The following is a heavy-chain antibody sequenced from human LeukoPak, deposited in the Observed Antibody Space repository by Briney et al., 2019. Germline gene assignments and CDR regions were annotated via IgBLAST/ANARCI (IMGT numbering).Heavy chain of an antibody. D-gene: IGHD6-19*01. J-gene: IGHJ4*02. CDR1: GGSISSGGYY. V-gene: IGHV4-31*03. CDR2: IYYSGST. Sequence: PSETLPLTCTVSGGSISSGGYYWSWIRQHPGKGLEWIGYIYYSGSTYYNPSLKSRVTISVDTSKNQFSLKLSSVTAADTAVYYCARVPPQDSSGWYTFDYWGQGTLVTVSS. CDR3: ARVPPQDSSGWYTFDY.